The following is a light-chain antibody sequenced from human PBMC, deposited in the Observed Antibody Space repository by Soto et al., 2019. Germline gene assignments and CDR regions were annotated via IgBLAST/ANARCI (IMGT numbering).Light chain of an antibody. Sequence: QSALTQPPSVSGSPGQSVTISCTGTSSDSGYHNRVSWYQQPPGTAPKLMIDEVSTRYSGVPDRFAGSKSGNTASLTISGLQAEDEGDYYCSSCASSATLVFGGGTKLTVL. CDR3: SSCASSATLV. CDR1: SSDSGYHNR. V-gene: IGLV2-18*02. J-gene: IGLJ3*02. CDR2: EVS.